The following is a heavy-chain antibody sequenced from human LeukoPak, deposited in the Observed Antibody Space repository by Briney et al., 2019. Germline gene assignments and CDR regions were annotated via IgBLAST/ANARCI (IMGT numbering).Heavy chain of an antibody. CDR1: GFTFSSYW. Sequence: GGSLRLSCAASGFTFSSYWMSWVRLAPGRGLEWVANIKGDGSEKWYADSVKGRFTISRDNAQNSVHLQMNSLRAEDTAVYHCARDEYRSRWLHPWGQGTLVTVTS. J-gene: IGHJ5*02. CDR3: ARDEYRSRWLHP. D-gene: IGHD5-24*01. V-gene: IGHV3-7*01. CDR2: IKGDGSEK.